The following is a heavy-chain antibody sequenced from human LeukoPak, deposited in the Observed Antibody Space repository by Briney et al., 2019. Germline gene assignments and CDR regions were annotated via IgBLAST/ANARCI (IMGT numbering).Heavy chain of an antibody. J-gene: IGHJ4*02. CDR2: INPGGST. V-gene: IGHV4-34*01. CDR3: ARGDLAARMGY. CDR1: GGSFSGYF. Sequence: SETLSLTCAVYGGSFSGYFWTWIRRPPGKGLEWIGEINPGGSTNYNPSLKSRVTISIDASKNQFSLKLSSVTAADTAVYYCARGDLAARMGYWGQGTLVTVSS. D-gene: IGHD6-6*01.